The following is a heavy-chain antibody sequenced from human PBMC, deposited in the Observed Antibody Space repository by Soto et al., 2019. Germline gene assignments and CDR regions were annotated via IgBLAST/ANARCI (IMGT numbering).Heavy chain of an antibody. CDR3: ARDQWDIVVVPAAILGAFDI. CDR2: ISAYNGNT. V-gene: IGHV1-18*01. D-gene: IGHD2-2*02. Sequence: QVQLVQSGAEVKKPGASVKVSCKASGYTFTSYGISCVRQAPGQGLEWMGWISAYNGNTNYAQKLQGRVTMTTDTSTSTAYMELRSLRSDDTAVYYCARDQWDIVVVPAAILGAFDIWGQGTMVTVSS. J-gene: IGHJ3*02. CDR1: GYTFTSYG.